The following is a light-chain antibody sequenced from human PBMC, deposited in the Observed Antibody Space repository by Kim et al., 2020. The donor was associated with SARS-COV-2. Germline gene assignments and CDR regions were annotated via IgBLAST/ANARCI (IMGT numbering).Light chain of an antibody. CDR2: AAS. Sequence: SPGETATLSCRASQSVSNDFLAWYQQKPGQAPRLLIYAASTRATVTPDRFSGSGSGTDFTLTISRLEPEDFAVYYCQQYCCSPWTFGQGTKVDIK. CDR1: QSVSNDF. V-gene: IGKV3-20*01. J-gene: IGKJ1*01. CDR3: QQYCCSPWT.